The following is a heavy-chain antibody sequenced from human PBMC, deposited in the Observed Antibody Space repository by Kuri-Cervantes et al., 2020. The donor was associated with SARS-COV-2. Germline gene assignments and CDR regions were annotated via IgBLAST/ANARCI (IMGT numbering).Heavy chain of an antibody. Sequence: GESLKISCAASGFTVSSNYMSWVRQAPGKGLEWVSVIYSGGSTYYADSVKGRFTISRDNSKNTLYLQMNSLRAEDTAVYYCARAYSSGWYYYYGMDVWGQGTTVTVSS. CDR2: IYSGGST. D-gene: IGHD6-19*01. CDR3: ARAYSSGWYYYYGMDV. J-gene: IGHJ6*02. V-gene: IGHV3-53*01. CDR1: GFTVSSNY.